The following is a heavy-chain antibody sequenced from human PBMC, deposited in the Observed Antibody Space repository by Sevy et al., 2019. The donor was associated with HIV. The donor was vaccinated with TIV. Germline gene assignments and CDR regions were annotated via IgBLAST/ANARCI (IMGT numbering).Heavy chain of an antibody. J-gene: IGHJ5*02. CDR3: ASAPPVRSGDDSLNWFAP. CDR1: GGSISAYY. V-gene: IGHV4-59*12. D-gene: IGHD5-12*01. Sequence: SETLSLTCTVSGGSISAYYWSWIRQPPGKGLEWIGYINYTGNTKYNPSLESRVTISVDTSKNQFSLKLSSVTAADTAIYYWASAPPVRSGDDSLNWFAPWGQGTLVTVSS. CDR2: INYTGNT.